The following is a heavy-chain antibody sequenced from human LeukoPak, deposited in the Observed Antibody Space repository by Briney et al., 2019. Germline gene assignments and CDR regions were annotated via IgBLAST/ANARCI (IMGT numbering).Heavy chain of an antibody. CDR2: IYYSGST. V-gene: IGHV4-59*01. D-gene: IGHD5-18*01. CDR1: GGSISSYY. Sequence: SETLSLTCTVSGGSISSYYWSWLRQPPGKGLEWIGYIYYSGSTNYNPSLKSRVTISVDTSKNQFSLKLSSVTAADTAVYYCARGASAMDNFDYWGQGTLVTVSS. J-gene: IGHJ4*02. CDR3: ARGASAMDNFDY.